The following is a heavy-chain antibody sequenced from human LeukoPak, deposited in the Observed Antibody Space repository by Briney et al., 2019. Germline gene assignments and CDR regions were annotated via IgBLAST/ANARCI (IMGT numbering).Heavy chain of an antibody. CDR2: IIPIFGTA. J-gene: IGHJ6*03. CDR3: ARSTVVTLYYYYYCYMDV. V-gene: IGHV1-69*13. CDR1: GGTFSSYA. Sequence: GASVKVSCKASGGTFSSYAISWVRQAPGQGLEWMGGIIPIFGTANYAQKFQGRVTITADESTSTAYMELSSLRSEDTAVYYCARSTVVTLYYYYYCYMDVWGKGTTVTVSS. D-gene: IGHD4-23*01.